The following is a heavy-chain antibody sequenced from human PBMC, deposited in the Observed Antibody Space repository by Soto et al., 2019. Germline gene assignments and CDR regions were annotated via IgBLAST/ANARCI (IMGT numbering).Heavy chain of an antibody. Sequence: GGSLRLSCAASGFTFSSYAMHWVRQAPGKGLEWVAVISYDGSNKYYADSVKGRFTISRDNSKNTLDLQMNSLRAEDTAVYYCARVPVAARPRGQDYYYYYGMDVWGQGTTVTVSS. D-gene: IGHD6-6*01. CDR3: ARVPVAARPRGQDYYYYYGMDV. J-gene: IGHJ6*02. V-gene: IGHV3-30-3*01. CDR2: ISYDGSNK. CDR1: GFTFSSYA.